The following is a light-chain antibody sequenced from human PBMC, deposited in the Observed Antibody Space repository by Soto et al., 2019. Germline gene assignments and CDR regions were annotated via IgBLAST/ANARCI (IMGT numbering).Light chain of an antibody. CDR2: DTS. CDR1: QSVSSN. CDR3: QPYNNWPLT. J-gene: IGKJ4*01. Sequence: EIVMTQSPATLSVSPVERSTLSCRASQSVSSNLAWYQQKPGQAPRLLIYDTSTRATGVPTRFSGSRSGAEFTLTINSLQSEDFAVYYCQPYNNWPLTFGGGTKVDIK. V-gene: IGKV3-15*01.